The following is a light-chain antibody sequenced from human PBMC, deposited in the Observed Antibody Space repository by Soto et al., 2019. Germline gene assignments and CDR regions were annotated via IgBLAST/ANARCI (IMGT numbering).Light chain of an antibody. CDR3: QQYIIRWT. CDR2: KAS. J-gene: IGKJ1*01. V-gene: IGKV1-5*03. Sequence: DIQMTQSPSTLSASVGGRVTITCRASQSISTWLAWYQQKPGKAPKLLIYKASSLESGVPSRFSGSGSGTEFTLTISSLQPYYSSTYYCQQYIIRWTFCQGPNLAVK. CDR1: QSISTW.